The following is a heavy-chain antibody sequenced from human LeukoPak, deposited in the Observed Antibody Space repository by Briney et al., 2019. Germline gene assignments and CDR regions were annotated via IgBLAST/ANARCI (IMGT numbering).Heavy chain of an antibody. Sequence: GGSLRLSCAASGFTFSSYAMSWVRQAPGKGLEWVSAISGSGGSTYYADSVKGRFTISRDNSKNTLYLQMNSLRADDTAVYYCAKSPRGYSYGSAGYWGQGTLVTVSS. CDR2: ISGSGGST. D-gene: IGHD5-18*01. CDR3: AKSPRGYSYGSAGY. CDR1: GFTFSSYA. V-gene: IGHV3-23*01. J-gene: IGHJ4*02.